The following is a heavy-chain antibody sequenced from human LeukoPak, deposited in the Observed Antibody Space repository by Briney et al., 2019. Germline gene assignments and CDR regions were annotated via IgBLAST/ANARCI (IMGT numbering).Heavy chain of an antibody. CDR2: IYYSGST. CDR3: ARGQLRWAPPQYNWFDP. V-gene: IGHV4-31*03. J-gene: IGHJ5*02. CDR1: GGSISSGGYF. D-gene: IGHD4-23*01. Sequence: SQTLSLTCTVSGGSISSGGYFWSWIRQHPGKGLEWIGYIYYSGSTYYNPSLKSRVTISVDTSKNQFSLKLSSVTAADTAVYYCARGQLRWAPPQYNWFDPWGQGTLVTVSS.